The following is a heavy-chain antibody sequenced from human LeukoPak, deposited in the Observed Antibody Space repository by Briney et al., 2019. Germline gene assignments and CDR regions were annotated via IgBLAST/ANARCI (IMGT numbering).Heavy chain of an antibody. V-gene: IGHV1-2*04. CDR2: INPNSGGT. CDR1: GYTFTSYG. D-gene: IGHD1-14*01. J-gene: IGHJ6*02. Sequence: ASVKVSCKASGYTFTSYGISWVRQAPGQGLEWMGWINPNSGGTNYAQKFQGWVTMTRDTSISTAYMELSRLRSDDTAVYYCATSTTRDVYYYYYGMDVWGQGTTVTVSS. CDR3: ATSTTRDVYYYYYGMDV.